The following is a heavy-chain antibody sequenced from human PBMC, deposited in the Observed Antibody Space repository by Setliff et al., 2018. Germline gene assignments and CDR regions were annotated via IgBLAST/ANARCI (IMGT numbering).Heavy chain of an antibody. J-gene: IGHJ3*02. CDR2: IYDTGST. V-gene: IGHV4-34*01. Sequence: SETLSLTCAVYDGSFSGYYWAWIRQPPGQGLERIGLIYDTGSTYYNPSLKSRVTISVDTSKNQFSLKLSSLTAADTAVYYCARVGFGGPIYGGNSYAFDIWGQGTMVTVSS. CDR3: ARVGFGGPIYGGNSYAFDI. CDR1: DGSFSGYY. D-gene: IGHD3-16*01.